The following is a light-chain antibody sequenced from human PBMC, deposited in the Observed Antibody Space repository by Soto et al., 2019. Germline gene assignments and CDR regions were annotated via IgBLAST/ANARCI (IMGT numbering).Light chain of an antibody. CDR1: SSNIGSNP. CDR2: SHN. J-gene: IGLJ1*01. CDR3: GACDDRLNGYV. V-gene: IGLV1-44*01. Sequence: QLVLTQPPSASGTPGQRVTISCTGISSNIGSNPVKWFQQLPGSAPKLLLYSHNQRPSGVPDRFSGSKSGTSASLAIIGLQSEDEADYYCGACDDRLNGYVFGTGTKLTVL.